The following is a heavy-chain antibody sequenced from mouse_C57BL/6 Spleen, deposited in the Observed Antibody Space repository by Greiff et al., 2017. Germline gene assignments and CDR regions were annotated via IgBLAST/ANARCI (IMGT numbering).Heavy chain of an antibody. CDR2: INPNNGGT. V-gene: IGHV1-26*01. D-gene: IGHD1-1*01. CDR1: GYTFTDYY. J-gene: IGHJ2*01. Sequence: EVQLQQSGPELVKPGASVKISCKASGYTFTDYYMNWVKQSHGKSLEWIGDINPNNGGTSYNQKFKGKATLTVDKSSRTAYMELLSLTSEDYAVYYCATPYGCSPCYFDYWGQGTTLTVSS. CDR3: ATPYGCSPCYFDY.